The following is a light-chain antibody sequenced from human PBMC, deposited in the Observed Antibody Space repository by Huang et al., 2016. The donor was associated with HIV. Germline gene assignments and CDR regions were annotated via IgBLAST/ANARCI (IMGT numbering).Light chain of an antibody. CDR3: QQYYSTPT. V-gene: IGKV4-1*01. Sequence: DIVMTQSPDSLAVSLGERATINCKSSQGVLYSSNNKNYLAWYQQKPGQPPKRLIYWASSRESGVPDRFSGSGSGTDFTLTISSLQAEDVAVYYCQQYYSTPTFGQGTKVEIK. CDR1: QGVLYSSNNKNY. J-gene: IGKJ1*01. CDR2: WAS.